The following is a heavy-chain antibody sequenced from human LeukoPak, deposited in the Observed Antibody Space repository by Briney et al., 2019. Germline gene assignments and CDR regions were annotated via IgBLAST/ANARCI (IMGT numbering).Heavy chain of an antibody. V-gene: IGHV3-23*01. J-gene: IGHJ4*02. CDR3: AKVGVGWVAFEF. CDR2: ISDSGGAT. D-gene: IGHD3-16*01. Sequence: GGSLRLSCAASGFTFSNYAMTWVRQAPGKGLEWVSGISDSGGATYYAGSVKGRFTISRDNSKKTLYLQMNSLRAEDTAVYYCAKVGVGWVAFEFWGQGTLVTVSS. CDR1: GFTFSNYA.